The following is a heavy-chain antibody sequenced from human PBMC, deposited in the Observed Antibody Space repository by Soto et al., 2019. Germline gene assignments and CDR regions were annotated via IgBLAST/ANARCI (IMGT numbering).Heavy chain of an antibody. CDR3: ARGEGSGSNALGY. J-gene: IGHJ4*02. CDR2: IQGGGSI. D-gene: IGHD3-10*01. CDR1: GFTVSNHY. V-gene: IGHV3-66*01. Sequence: EVLLEESGGGLVQPGGSLRLSCAASGFTVSNHYMAWVRQAPGKGLEWVSVIQGGGSISYADSVRDRFTISRDSSKNTVLLQMNSLRPEDTAVYFCARGEGSGSNALGYWGQGTLVTVSS.